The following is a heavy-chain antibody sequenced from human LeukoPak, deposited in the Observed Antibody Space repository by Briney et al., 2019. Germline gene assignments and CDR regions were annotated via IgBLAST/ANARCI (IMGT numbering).Heavy chain of an antibody. CDR3: AQGGCSSTSCYLFDY. J-gene: IGHJ4*02. Sequence: GGSLRLSCAASGFTFSSYGMHWVRQAPGKGLEWVAVISYDGSNKYYADSVKGRFTISRDNSKNTLYLQMNSLRAEDTAVYYCAQGGCSSTSCYLFDYWGQGTLVTVSS. V-gene: IGHV3-30*18. CDR1: GFTFSSYG. D-gene: IGHD2-2*01. CDR2: ISYDGSNK.